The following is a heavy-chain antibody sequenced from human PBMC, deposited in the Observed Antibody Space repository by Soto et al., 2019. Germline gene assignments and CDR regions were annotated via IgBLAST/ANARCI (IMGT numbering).Heavy chain of an antibody. CDR1: GGSISSYY. CDR3: ARFPRGYSYGHFDY. Sequence: NPSETLSLTCTVSGGSISSYYWSWIRQPPGKGLEWIGYIYYSGSINYNPSLKSRVTISVDTSKNQFSLKLSSVTAADTAVYYCARFPRGYSYGHFDYWGQGTLVTVSS. J-gene: IGHJ4*02. V-gene: IGHV4-59*01. D-gene: IGHD5-18*01. CDR2: IYYSGSI.